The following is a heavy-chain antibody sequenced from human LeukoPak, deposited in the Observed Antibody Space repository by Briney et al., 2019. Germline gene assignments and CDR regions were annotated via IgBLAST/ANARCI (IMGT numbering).Heavy chain of an antibody. D-gene: IGHD6-19*01. CDR1: GFTFSSYS. Sequence: GGSLRLSCAASGFTFSSYSMNWVRQAPGKGLEWVSSISSSSSYIYYADSVKGRFTISRDNAKNSLYLQMNSLRAEDTAVYYCARGPSYSSGWSDSDGYWGQGTLVTVSS. J-gene: IGHJ4*02. CDR2: ISSSSSYI. V-gene: IGHV3-21*01. CDR3: ARGPSYSSGWSDSDGY.